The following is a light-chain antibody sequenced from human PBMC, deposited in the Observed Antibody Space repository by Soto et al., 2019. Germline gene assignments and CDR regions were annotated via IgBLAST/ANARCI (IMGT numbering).Light chain of an antibody. J-gene: IGLJ1*01. Sequence: QSVLTQPASVSGSPGQSITISCTGTSSDVGGYNYVSWYQQHPGKAPKLMIYDVSNRPSGVSNRFSGSKSGNTAPLTISGLQAEDEADYYCSSYTSSSTPYVFGTGTKVTV. V-gene: IGLV2-14*01. CDR1: SSDVGGYNY. CDR2: DVS. CDR3: SSYTSSSTPYV.